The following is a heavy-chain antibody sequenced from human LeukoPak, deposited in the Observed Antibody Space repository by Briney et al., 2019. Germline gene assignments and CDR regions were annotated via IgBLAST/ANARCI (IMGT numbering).Heavy chain of an antibody. D-gene: IGHD2-8*01. CDR2: IYYSGST. Sequence: PSETLSLTCTVSGGSISSSSYYWGWIRQPPGKGLEWIGSIYYSGSTNYNPSLKSRVTISVDTSKNQFSLKLSSVTAADTAVYYCARDQRMVYAPYYYYYMDVWGKGTTVTVSS. CDR1: GGSISSSSYY. J-gene: IGHJ6*03. CDR3: ARDQRMVYAPYYYYYMDV. V-gene: IGHV4-39*07.